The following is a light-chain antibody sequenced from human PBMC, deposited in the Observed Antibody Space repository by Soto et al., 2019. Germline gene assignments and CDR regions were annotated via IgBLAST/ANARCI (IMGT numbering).Light chain of an antibody. J-gene: IGKJ4*01. V-gene: IGKV3-15*01. Sequence: EIVMTQSPATLSVSPGDGASLSCRARQNASSSLAWYQQKPGQAPRLLIYGASTRATDIPARFSGSGSGTEFTLTISTLQSEDLAVYYCQQYNNWPLTFGGGTKVEIK. CDR1: QNASSS. CDR2: GAS. CDR3: QQYNNWPLT.